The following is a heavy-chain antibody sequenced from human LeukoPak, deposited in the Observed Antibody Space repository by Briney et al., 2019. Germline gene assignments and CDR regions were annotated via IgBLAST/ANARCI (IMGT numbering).Heavy chain of an antibody. V-gene: IGHV4-31*03. CDR2: IYYSGST. CDR1: GGSISSGGYY. Sequence: PSETLSLTCTVSGGSISSGGYYWSWIRQHPGKGLEWIGYIYYSGSTYYNPSLKSRVTISVDTSKNQFSLKLSSVTAADTAVYYCARIYYDILTGYYLSTYFDYWGQGTLVTVSS. CDR3: ARIYYDILTGYYLSTYFDY. J-gene: IGHJ4*02. D-gene: IGHD3-9*01.